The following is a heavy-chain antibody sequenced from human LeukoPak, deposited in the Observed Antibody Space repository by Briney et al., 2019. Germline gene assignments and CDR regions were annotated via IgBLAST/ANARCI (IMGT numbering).Heavy chain of an antibody. CDR3: ARGGGDILTGYYSNYFDY. CDR1: GASISSSDYY. Sequence: PSETLSLTCSVSGASISSSDYYWGWIRQPPGKGLEWIGTIYHSGSTYYNTSLKSRVTISVDTSKSKFSLKLSSVTAADTAVYYCARGGGDILTGYYSNYFDYWGQGTLVTVSS. V-gene: IGHV4-39*07. CDR2: IYHSGST. J-gene: IGHJ4*02. D-gene: IGHD3-9*01.